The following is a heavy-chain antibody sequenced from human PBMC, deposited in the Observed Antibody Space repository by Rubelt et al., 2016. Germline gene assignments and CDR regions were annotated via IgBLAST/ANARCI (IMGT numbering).Heavy chain of an antibody. D-gene: IGHD1-26*01. CDR2: ISSTGSYT. CDR3: ARRGIAGATPRYTYMDV. CDR1: GFTFSNYA. J-gene: IGHJ6*03. Sequence: VQLLESGGGLVQPGGSLRLSCAASGFTFSNYAMTWVRQAPGKGLEWISYISSTGSYTNYADSVKGRFTISRDNAKNSLDLQMNSLRVEDTAVYFCARRGIAGATPRYTYMDVWGKGTTVTVSS. V-gene: IGHV3-11*03.